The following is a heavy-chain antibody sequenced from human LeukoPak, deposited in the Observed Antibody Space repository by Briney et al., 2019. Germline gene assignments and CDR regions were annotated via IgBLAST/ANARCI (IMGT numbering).Heavy chain of an antibody. D-gene: IGHD5-18*01. CDR2: ISSSGSTI. V-gene: IGHV3-48*03. Sequence: GGSLRLSCAASGFTFSSYEMNWVRQAPGKGLEWVSYISSSGSTIYYADSVKGRFTISRDNAKNSLYLQMNSLRAEDTAVYYCAKKYSYAHYFDYWGQGTLVTVSS. CDR1: GFTFSSYE. CDR3: AKKYSYAHYFDY. J-gene: IGHJ4*02.